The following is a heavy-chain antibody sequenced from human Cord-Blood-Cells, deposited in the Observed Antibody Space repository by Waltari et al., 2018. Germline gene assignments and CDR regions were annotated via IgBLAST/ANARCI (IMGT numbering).Heavy chain of an antibody. D-gene: IGHD2-8*02. CDR3: ARAGGLVYFDY. CDR1: GLTFSSYA. Sequence: QVQLVESGGGVVQPGRSLRLSCAASGLTFSSYAMHWVRQAPGKGLEWVAVISYDGSNKYYADSVKGRFTISRDNSKNTLYLQMNSLRAEDTAVYYCARAGGLVYFDYWGQGTLVTVSS. J-gene: IGHJ4*02. CDR2: ISYDGSNK. V-gene: IGHV3-30*04.